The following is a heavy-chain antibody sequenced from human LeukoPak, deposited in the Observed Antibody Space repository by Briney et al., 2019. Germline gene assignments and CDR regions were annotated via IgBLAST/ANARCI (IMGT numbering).Heavy chain of an antibody. CDR1: GYTFTSYG. CDR3: ARDATYCSGGTCSYYGLDV. D-gene: IGHD2-15*01. J-gene: IGHJ6*02. V-gene: IGHV1-18*01. CDR2: ISAYNGNT. Sequence: ASVKVSCKASGYTFTSYGISWVRQAPGQGLEWMGWISAYNGNTNYAQKLQGRVTISRDTSASTTYMELSSLRSEDTAVYYCARDATYCSGGTCSYYGLDVWGQGTTVTVSS.